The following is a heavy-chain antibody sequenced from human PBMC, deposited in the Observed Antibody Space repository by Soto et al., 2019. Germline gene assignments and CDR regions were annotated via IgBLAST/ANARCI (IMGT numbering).Heavy chain of an antibody. CDR3: ARAPVTMQYPSYSTDV. D-gene: IGHD4-17*01. Sequence: GASVKVSCKASGYTFTSYGISWVRQAPGQGLEWMGWISAYNGNTNYAQKLQGRVTMTTDTSTSTAYMELRSLRSDDTAVYYCARAPVTMQYPSYSTDVWGKGPTVTLSS. CDR1: GYTFTSYG. J-gene: IGHJ6*03. CDR2: ISAYNGNT. V-gene: IGHV1-18*01.